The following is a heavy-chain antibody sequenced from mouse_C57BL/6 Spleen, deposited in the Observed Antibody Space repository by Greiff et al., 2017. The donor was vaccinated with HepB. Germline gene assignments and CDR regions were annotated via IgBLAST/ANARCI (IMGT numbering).Heavy chain of an antibody. CDR1: GFTFSDYG. Sequence: EVQRVESGGGLVKPGGSLKLSCAASGFTFSDYGMHWVRQAPEKGLEWVAYISSGISTIYYADTVKGRFTISKDNAKNTLFLQMTSLRSEDTAMYYCARRSSYNFDYWGQGTTLTVSS. D-gene: IGHD1-1*01. CDR3: ARRSSYNFDY. V-gene: IGHV5-17*01. CDR2: ISSGISTI. J-gene: IGHJ2*01.